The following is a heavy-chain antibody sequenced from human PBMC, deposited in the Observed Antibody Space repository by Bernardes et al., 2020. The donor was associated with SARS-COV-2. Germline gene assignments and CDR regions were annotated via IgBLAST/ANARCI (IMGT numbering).Heavy chain of an antibody. V-gene: IGHV5-51*01. J-gene: IGHJ3*02. Sequence: GESLKISCKGSGYSFTSYWIGWVRQMPGKGLEWMGIIYPGDSETRYSPSLQGQVTISADKSISTAYLQWSSLKASDTAMYYCARRLLLSTSDAFDIWGQGTMVTVSS. CDR2: IYPGDSET. CDR1: GYSFTSYW. D-gene: IGHD2-2*01. CDR3: ARRLLLSTSDAFDI.